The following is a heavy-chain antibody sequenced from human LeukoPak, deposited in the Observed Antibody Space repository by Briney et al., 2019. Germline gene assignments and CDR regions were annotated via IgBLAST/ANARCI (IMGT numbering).Heavy chain of an antibody. CDR1: GFTFSSYA. D-gene: IGHD6-13*01. V-gene: IGHV3-23*01. Sequence: GGSLRLSCAASGFTFSSYAMSWVRQAPGKGLEWVSAISGSGGSTYYADSVKGRFTISRDNSKNTLYLQMNSLRAEDTAVYYCAKAPYSSSWYIHYYYYGMDVWGQGTTVTVSS. CDR3: AKAPYSSSWYIHYYYYGMDV. J-gene: IGHJ6*02. CDR2: ISGSGGST.